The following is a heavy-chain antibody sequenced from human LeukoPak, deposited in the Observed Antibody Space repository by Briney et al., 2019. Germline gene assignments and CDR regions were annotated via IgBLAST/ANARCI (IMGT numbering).Heavy chain of an antibody. D-gene: IGHD4-17*01. V-gene: IGHV1-18*01. CDR1: GYTFATYG. Sequence: ASVKVSCKPSGYTFATYGFCWVRQAPGHGLEWMGRISANTGKTDYARKFQGRVTMTTDTSTSTAYMELRSLRPDDTAVYYCAPGGAARMDYWGQGTLLTVSS. CDR2: ISANTGKT. J-gene: IGHJ4*02. CDR3: APGGAARMDY.